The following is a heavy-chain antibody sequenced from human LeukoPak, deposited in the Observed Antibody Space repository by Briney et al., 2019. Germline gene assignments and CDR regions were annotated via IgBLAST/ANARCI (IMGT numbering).Heavy chain of an antibody. CDR1: GFTFDDYA. CDR3: AKDMVPSDPWDAFDI. Sequence: AGGSLRLSCAASGFTFDDYAMHWVRQAPGKGLEWVSGISWNSGSIGYADSVKGRFTISRDNAKNSLYLQMNSLRAEDTALYYCAKDMVPSDPWDAFDIWGQGTMVTVSS. V-gene: IGHV3-9*01. D-gene: IGHD4/OR15-4a*01. CDR2: ISWNSGSI. J-gene: IGHJ3*02.